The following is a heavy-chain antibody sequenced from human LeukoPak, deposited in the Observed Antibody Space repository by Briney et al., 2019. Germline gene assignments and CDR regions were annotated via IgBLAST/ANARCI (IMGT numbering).Heavy chain of an antibody. CDR1: GFTFSSYA. J-gene: IGHJ6*02. Sequence: PGRSLRLSCAASGFTFSSYAMHWVRQAPGKGLEWVAVISYDGSNKYYADSVKCRFTISRDNSKNTLYLQMNSLRAEDTAVYYCARDLTVTTYDYGMDVWGQGTTVTVSS. D-gene: IGHD4-17*01. CDR3: ARDLTVTTYDYGMDV. CDR2: ISYDGSNK. V-gene: IGHV3-30-3*01.